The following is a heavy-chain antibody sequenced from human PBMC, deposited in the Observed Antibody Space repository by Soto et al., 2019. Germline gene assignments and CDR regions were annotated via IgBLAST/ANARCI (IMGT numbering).Heavy chain of an antibody. V-gene: IGHV1-69*01. CDR3: ARDPVDKSSSSMDV. J-gene: IGHJ6*02. CDR1: GGTFSSYA. Sequence: QVQLVQSGAEVKKPGSSVKVSCKASGGTFSSYAISWVRQAPGQGLEWIGGIIPIFGTANYAQKFQGRVTITADESTSIAYMELSSLRSEETAVDYCARDPVDKSSSSMDVWGQGTTVTVS. CDR2: IIPIFGTA. D-gene: IGHD6-6*01.